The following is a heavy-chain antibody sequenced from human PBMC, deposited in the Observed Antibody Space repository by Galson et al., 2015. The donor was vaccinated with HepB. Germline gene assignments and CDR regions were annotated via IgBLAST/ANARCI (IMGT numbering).Heavy chain of an antibody. J-gene: IGHJ3*02. D-gene: IGHD3-16*01. CDR1: GFTFSSYG. CDR3: ARERVWGGVTGDEAFDI. Sequence: SLRLSCAASGFTFSSYGMHWVRQAPGKGLQWVALIWHDGGIKNYADSVKGRFTISRDNSKNTLYLQMNSLRAEDTAVYYCARERVWGGVTGDEAFDIWGQGTMVTVSS. CDR2: IWHDGGIK. V-gene: IGHV3-33*01.